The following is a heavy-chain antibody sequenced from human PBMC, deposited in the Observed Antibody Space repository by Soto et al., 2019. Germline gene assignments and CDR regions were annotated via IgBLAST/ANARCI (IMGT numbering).Heavy chain of an antibody. CDR3: ARDPSSIAAG. D-gene: IGHD6-6*01. J-gene: IGHJ4*02. V-gene: IGHV3-21*04. CDR1: GFTFSSYS. CDR2: ISSSSSYI. Sequence: GSLRLSCAASGFTFSSYSMNWVRQAPGKGLEWVSSISSSSSYIYYADSVKGRFTISRDNAKNSLYLQMNSLRAEGTAVYYCARDPSSIAAGWGQGTLVTVSS.